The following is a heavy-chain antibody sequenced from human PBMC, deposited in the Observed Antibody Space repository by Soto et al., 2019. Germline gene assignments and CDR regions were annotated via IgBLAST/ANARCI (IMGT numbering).Heavy chain of an antibody. Sequence: GGSLRLSCAASGFTVSSNYMSWVRQAPGKGLEWVSVIYSGGSTYYADSVKGRFTISRDNSKNTLYLQMNSLRAEDTAVYYCARDSPSTPISGYDWRAEFDPWGQGTLVTVSS. CDR3: ARDSPSTPISGYDWRAEFDP. CDR2: IYSGGST. CDR1: GFTVSSNY. V-gene: IGHV3-66*01. D-gene: IGHD5-12*01. J-gene: IGHJ5*02.